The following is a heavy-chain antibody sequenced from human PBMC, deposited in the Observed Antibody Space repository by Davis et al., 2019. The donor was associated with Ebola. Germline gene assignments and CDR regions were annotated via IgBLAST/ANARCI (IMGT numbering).Heavy chain of an antibody. CDR1: GYTFTNYA. J-gene: IGHJ4*02. CDR2: INPHNGNT. D-gene: IGHD1-1*01. CDR3: ARAQFPTTSDY. Sequence: AASVKVSCKASGYTFTNYAMHWVRQAPGQGLEWMGWINPHNGNTNYAQNVQGRVTMTTDTSTSTAYMEVGSLRSDDTAVYYCARAQFPTTSDYWGQGTLVTVSS. V-gene: IGHV1-18*01.